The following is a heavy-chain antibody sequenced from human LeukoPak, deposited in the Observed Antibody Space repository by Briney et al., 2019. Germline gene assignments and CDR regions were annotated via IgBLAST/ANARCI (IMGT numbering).Heavy chain of an antibody. D-gene: IGHD3-22*01. Sequence: GESLRISCKGSGYSFTSYWVSWVRQTPGKGLEWMGRIDPSDSYTNYSPSFQGHVTISADKSISTAYLQWSSLKASDTAMYYCARHLTTYYYDSSGYYYWGQGTLVTVSS. J-gene: IGHJ4*02. CDR1: GYSFTSYW. CDR3: ARHLTTYYYDSSGYYY. CDR2: IDPSDSYT. V-gene: IGHV5-10-1*01.